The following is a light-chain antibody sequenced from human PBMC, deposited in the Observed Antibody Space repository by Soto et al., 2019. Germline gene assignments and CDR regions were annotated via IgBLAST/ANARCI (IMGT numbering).Light chain of an antibody. J-gene: IGKJ4*01. CDR1: QSVSSSY. V-gene: IGKV3-20*01. Sequence: EIVLTQSPGTLSLSPGERATLSCRASQSVSSSYLAWYQQKPGQAPRLLIYGASSRATGIPDRFSGSGFGTDFTLTISRLATEDCAVYYCQQYGSSPTFCGGTKVEIK. CDR2: GAS. CDR3: QQYGSSPT.